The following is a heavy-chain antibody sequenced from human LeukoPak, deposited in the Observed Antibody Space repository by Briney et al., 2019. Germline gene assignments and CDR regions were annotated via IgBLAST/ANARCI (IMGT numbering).Heavy chain of an antibody. V-gene: IGHV4-59*01. Sequence: PSETLSLTCTVSGGSISSYYWSWIRQPPGKGLEWIGYIYYSGSTNYNPSLRSRVTISVDTSKNQFSLKLSSVTAADTAVYYCARGSEGWPDCSGGSCYEGNFDYWGQGTLVTVSS. CDR2: IYYSGST. CDR1: GGSISSYY. D-gene: IGHD2-15*01. J-gene: IGHJ4*02. CDR3: ARGSEGWPDCSGGSCYEGNFDY.